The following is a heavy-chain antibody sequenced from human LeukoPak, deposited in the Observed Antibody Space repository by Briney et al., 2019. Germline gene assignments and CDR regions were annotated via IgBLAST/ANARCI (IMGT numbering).Heavy chain of an antibody. CDR1: GFTFSSYA. V-gene: IGHV3-64*01. CDR3: AGVSGWYWFDN. D-gene: IGHD6-19*01. Sequence: PGGSLRLSCAASGFTFSSYAMHWVRQAPGKGLEYVSAISSNGRITYYANSVKGRFTISRDNSRNTLYLQMDSLRDEDMAVYYCAGVSGWYWFDNWGQGTLVTVSS. CDR2: ISSNGRIT. J-gene: IGHJ4*02.